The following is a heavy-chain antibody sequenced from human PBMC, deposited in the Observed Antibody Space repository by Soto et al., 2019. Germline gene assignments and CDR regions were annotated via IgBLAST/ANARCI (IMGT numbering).Heavy chain of an antibody. CDR2: ISAYNGNT. CDR3: ARDQGDWAYYYYGMDV. D-gene: IGHD2-21*02. CDR1: GYTFTSYG. V-gene: IGHV1-18*01. J-gene: IGHJ6*02. Sequence: ASVKVSCKASGYTFTSYGISWVRQAPGQGLEWMGWISAYNGNTNYAQKLQGRVTMTTDTSTSTAYMELRSLRSDDTAVCYCARDQGDWAYYYYGMDVWGQGTTVTVSS.